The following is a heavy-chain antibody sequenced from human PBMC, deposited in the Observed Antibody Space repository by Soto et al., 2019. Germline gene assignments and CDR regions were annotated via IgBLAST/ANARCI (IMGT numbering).Heavy chain of an antibody. D-gene: IGHD1-1*01. V-gene: IGHV5-51*01. Sequence: GESLKISCMTSGYKFSAYWIAWVRQRPGKGLEWMGIIYPGDFDTRYSPSFEGQVTISVDRSTNTAHLQWSSLKASDTAIYYCARRPQKAYDPIDYWGQGTLVTVYS. CDR3: ARRPQKAYDPIDY. CDR2: IYPGDFDT. J-gene: IGHJ4*02. CDR1: GYKFSAYW.